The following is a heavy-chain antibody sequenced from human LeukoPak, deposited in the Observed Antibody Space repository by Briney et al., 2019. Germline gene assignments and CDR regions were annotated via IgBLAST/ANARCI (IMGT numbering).Heavy chain of an antibody. CDR1: GYTFTSYG. D-gene: IGHD6-19*01. J-gene: IGHJ4*02. V-gene: IGHV1-18*01. Sequence: ASVKVSCKASGYTFTSYGISWVRQAPGQGLEWMGWISAYNGNTNYAQKLQGRFTMTTDTATSTAYMELKSLRSDDTAVYYCARAVAGKGFDYWGQGTLVTVSS. CDR3: ARAVAGKGFDY. CDR2: ISAYNGNT.